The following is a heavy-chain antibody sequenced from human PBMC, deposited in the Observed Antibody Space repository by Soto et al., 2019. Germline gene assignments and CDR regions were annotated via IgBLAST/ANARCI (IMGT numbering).Heavy chain of an antibody. J-gene: IGHJ4*02. CDR2: IYYHGDT. V-gene: IGHV4-39*01. Sequence: QLQLLESGPGLVQSSETLSLTCTVSGGSIRSALYYWGWIRQPPGQGLEWIGNIYYHGDTYYNPFIQSRVSISVATSRNQIALRLSYVTAGDTAVYYCARLTLDGRRYFAYWGQGAVVTVSS. CDR3: ARLTLDGRRYFAY. D-gene: IGHD1-26*01. CDR1: GGSIRSALYY.